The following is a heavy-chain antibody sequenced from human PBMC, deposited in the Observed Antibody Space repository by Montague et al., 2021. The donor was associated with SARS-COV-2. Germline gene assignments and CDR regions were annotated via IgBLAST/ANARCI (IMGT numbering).Heavy chain of an antibody. CDR3: ARVIGSCGEYDY. J-gene: IGHJ4*02. CDR2: TYYRSKWSN. D-gene: IGHD2-15*01. CDR1: GDSVSSNSVG. V-gene: IGHV6-1*01. Sequence: CAISGDSVSSNSVGWNWIRQSPSRGLEWLGRTYYRSKWSNEYALSVKSRITITPDTSKNQFSLQLNSVTPEDTAVYYCARVIGSCGEYDYWGQGSLVTVSS.